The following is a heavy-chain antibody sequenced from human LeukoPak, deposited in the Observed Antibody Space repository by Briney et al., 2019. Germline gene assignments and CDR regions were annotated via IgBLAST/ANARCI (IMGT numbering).Heavy chain of an antibody. J-gene: IGHJ6*03. CDR2: IKQDGSEK. CDR3: ARDERIAAAGTYYYYYYMDV. D-gene: IGHD6-13*01. Sequence: PGGSLRLSCAASGFTFSSYWMSWVRQAPGKGLEWVANIKQDGSEKYYVDSVKGRFTISRDNAKNSLYLQMNSLRAEDTAVYCCARDERIAAAGTYYYYYYMDVWGKGTTVTVSS. V-gene: IGHV3-7*01. CDR1: GFTFSSYW.